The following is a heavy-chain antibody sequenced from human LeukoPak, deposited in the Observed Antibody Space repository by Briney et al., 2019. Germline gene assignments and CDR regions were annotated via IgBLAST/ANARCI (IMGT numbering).Heavy chain of an antibody. CDR1: GFTFSSYS. Sequence: GGSLRLSCAASGFTFSSYSMNWVRQAPGKGLEWVSSISSSSSYIYYADSVKGRFTIFRDNAKNSLYLQMNSLRAEDTAVYYCARDWRPTTKYNWFDPWGQGTLVTVSS. V-gene: IGHV3-21*01. D-gene: IGHD1-14*01. CDR2: ISSSSSYI. CDR3: ARDWRPTTKYNWFDP. J-gene: IGHJ5*02.